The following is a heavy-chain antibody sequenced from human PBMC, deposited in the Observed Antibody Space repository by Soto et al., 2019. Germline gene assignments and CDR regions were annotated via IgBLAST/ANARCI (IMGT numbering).Heavy chain of an antibody. J-gene: IGHJ6*02. CDR2: IIPIFGIP. CDR3: AREDRDRETGLVPAAIDGMDV. CDR1: GGTFSRYS. Sequence: QVQLVQSGAEVKKPGSSVKVSCKASGGTFSRYSIPWVRQAPGHGLEWIGRIIPIFGIPSYAQKFQGRVTITADESTSTAYRELSSLRSDDTAVYYCAREDRDRETGLVPAAIDGMDVWGQGTTVTVSS. V-gene: IGHV1-69*08. D-gene: IGHD2-2*01.